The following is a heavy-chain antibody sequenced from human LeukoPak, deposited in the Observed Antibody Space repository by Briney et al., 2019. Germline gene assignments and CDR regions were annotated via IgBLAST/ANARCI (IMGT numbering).Heavy chain of an antibody. Sequence: GGSLRLSCAASGFSFSTYSMNWVRQAPGKGLEWVSYISSGGSTIYYADSVKGRFTASRDNAKNSLYLQMNSLRAEDTAVYYCARWSGSTTRNFDYWGQGTLVTVSP. V-gene: IGHV3-48*01. J-gene: IGHJ4*02. CDR2: ISSGGSTI. D-gene: IGHD2-2*01. CDR3: ARWSGSTTRNFDY. CDR1: GFSFSTYS.